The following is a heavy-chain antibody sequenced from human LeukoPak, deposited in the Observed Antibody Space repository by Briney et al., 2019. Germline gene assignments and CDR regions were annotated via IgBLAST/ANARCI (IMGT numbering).Heavy chain of an antibody. V-gene: IGHV4-38-2*02. CDR2: IYHSGNT. J-gene: IGHJ3*02. Sequence: SETLSLTCTVSGYSISSGYYWAWIRPPPGGGLEWIGNIYHSGNTYYNPSLRSRVSLSVDKSKNHFSLKLSSVTAADTAVYYCARLRGDILTGCGFVVYAFDIWGQGTMVTVSS. CDR3: ARLRGDILTGCGFVVYAFDI. D-gene: IGHD3-9*01. CDR1: GYSISSGYY.